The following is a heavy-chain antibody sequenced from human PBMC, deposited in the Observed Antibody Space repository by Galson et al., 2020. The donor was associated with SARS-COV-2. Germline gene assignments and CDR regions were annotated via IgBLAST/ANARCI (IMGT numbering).Heavy chain of an antibody. CDR2: IYYSGST. CDR1: GGSISSSSYY. V-gene: IGHV4-39*01. D-gene: IGHD3-10*01. J-gene: IGHJ3*02. Sequence: SETLSLTCTVSGGSISSSSYYWGWIRQPPGKGLEWIGSIYYSGSTYYNPSLKSRVTISVDTSKNQFSLKLSSVTAADTAVYYCARHLLWFGEFNLDAFDIWGQRTMVTVSS. CDR3: ARHLLWFGEFNLDAFDI.